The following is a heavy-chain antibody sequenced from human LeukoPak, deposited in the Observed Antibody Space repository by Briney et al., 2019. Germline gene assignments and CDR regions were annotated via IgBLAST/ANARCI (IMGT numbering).Heavy chain of an antibody. J-gene: IGHJ6*02. V-gene: IGHV1-8*01. Sequence: ASVKVSCKASGYTFTSYDINWVRQATGQGLEWMGWMNPNSGNTGYAQKFQGRVTMTRNTSISTAYMELSSLRSEDTAVYYCARARHYDFWSGYYGGMYYYYGMDVWGQGTTVTASS. CDR2: MNPNSGNT. CDR3: ARARHYDFWSGYYGGMYYYYGMDV. D-gene: IGHD3-3*01. CDR1: GYTFTSYD.